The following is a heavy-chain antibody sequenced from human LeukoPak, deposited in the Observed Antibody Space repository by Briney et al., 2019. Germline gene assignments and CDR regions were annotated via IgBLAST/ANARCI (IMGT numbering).Heavy chain of an antibody. D-gene: IGHD3-22*01. Sequence: PSETLSLTCTLSGGSISSSSYYWGWIRQPPGKGLEWIGSIYYSGSTYYNPSLKSRVTISVDTSKNQFSLKLSSVTAADTAVYYCARLREYRTYYYDSSGYYPFDYWGQGTLATVSS. V-gene: IGHV4-39*01. CDR3: ARLREYRTYYYDSSGYYPFDY. CDR1: GGSISSSSYY. J-gene: IGHJ4*02. CDR2: IYYSGST.